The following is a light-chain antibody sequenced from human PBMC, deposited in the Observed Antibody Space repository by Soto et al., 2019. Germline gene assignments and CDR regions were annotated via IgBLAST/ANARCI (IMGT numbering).Light chain of an antibody. J-gene: IGKJ1*01. CDR1: QSIVGY. V-gene: IGKV1-39*01. Sequence: DIQMTQSPSSLSASVGDRVTITCRASQSIVGYLNWYQQKPGKVPKSLIYGSKSLQSGDPSRFSGSGSGTDFTLTISSLQPDDFAAYYCQQTYNFPWTLGQGTKVEI. CDR2: GSK. CDR3: QQTYNFPWT.